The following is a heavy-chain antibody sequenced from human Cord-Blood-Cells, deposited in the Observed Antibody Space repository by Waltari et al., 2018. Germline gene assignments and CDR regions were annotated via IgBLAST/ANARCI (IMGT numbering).Heavy chain of an antibody. D-gene: IGHD3-10*01. V-gene: IGHV1-24*01. CDR3: ATDRITMVRGVNDAFDI. CDR2: FDPEDGET. CDR1: GYTLTESY. J-gene: IGHJ3*02. Sequence: QVQLVQSGAEVKKPGASVKVSCKVSGYTLTESYMHCVRQAPGKGLEWMGGFDPEDGETIYAQKFQGRVTMTEDTSTDTAYMELSSLRSEDTAVYYCATDRITMVRGVNDAFDIWGQGTMVTVSS.